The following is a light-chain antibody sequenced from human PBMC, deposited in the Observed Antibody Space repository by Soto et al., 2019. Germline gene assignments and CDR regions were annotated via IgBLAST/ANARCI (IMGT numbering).Light chain of an antibody. J-gene: IGLJ2*01. Sequence: QSVLTQPPSASGTPGQRVTISCSGSSSNIGSNTVNWYQQLPGTAPKLLIYSNNQRPSGVPDRFSGSKSGTSASLAISGLQSEDEVDHYCTAWDDSLNGLVFGGGTKLTVL. CDR1: SSNIGSNT. V-gene: IGLV1-44*01. CDR2: SNN. CDR3: TAWDDSLNGLV.